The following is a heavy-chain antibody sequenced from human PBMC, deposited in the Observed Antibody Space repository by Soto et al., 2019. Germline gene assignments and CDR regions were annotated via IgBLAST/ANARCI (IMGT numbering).Heavy chain of an antibody. V-gene: IGHV3-30-3*01. D-gene: IGHD1-26*01. CDR2: ISYDGSNK. CDR3: ARGFWELLARNHAFDI. J-gene: IGHJ3*02. Sequence: GGSLRLSCAASGFTFSSYAMHWVRQAPGKGLEWVAVISYDGSNKYYADSVKGRFTISRDNSKNTLYLQMNNLRAEDTAVYYCARGFWELLARNHAFDIWGQGTMVTVSS. CDR1: GFTFSSYA.